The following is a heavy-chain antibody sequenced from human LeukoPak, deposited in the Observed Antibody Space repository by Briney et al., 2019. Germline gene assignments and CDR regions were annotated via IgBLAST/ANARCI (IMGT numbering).Heavy chain of an antibody. J-gene: IGHJ4*02. CDR3: ARTAARRFDY. Sequence: ASVKVSCKASGGTFSSYAISWVRQAPGQGLEWMRGIIPIFGTANYAQKFQGRVTMTRDTSTSTVYMELSSLRSDDTAVYYCARTAARRFDYWGQGALVTVSS. V-gene: IGHV1-69*05. D-gene: IGHD6-6*01. CDR1: GGTFSSYA. CDR2: IIPIFGTA.